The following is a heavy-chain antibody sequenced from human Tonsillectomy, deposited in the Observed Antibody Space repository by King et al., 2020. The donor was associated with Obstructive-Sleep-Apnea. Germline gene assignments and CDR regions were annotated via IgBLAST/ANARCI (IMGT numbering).Heavy chain of an antibody. CDR2: ISWNERDK. CDR3: AKGEWSSRSIDY. D-gene: IGHD6-13*01. Sequence: VQLVESGGGVVQPGTSLRLSCAASGFSFSTRDIHWVRQAPGKGLEWVALISWNERDKNYSDSVKGRFTISRDNSKNTLYLEMNGLRAEDTAAYYCAKGEWSSRSIDYWGQGTLVTVSS. V-gene: IGHV3-30*18. J-gene: IGHJ4*02. CDR1: GFSFSTRD.